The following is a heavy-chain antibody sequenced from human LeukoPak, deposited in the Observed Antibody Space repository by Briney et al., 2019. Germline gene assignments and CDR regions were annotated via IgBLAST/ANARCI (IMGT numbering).Heavy chain of an antibody. CDR3: ARVPLYGSGSYYNVPS. V-gene: IGHV3-48*03. CDR1: GFTFSSYE. CDR2: ISSSASTI. Sequence: GGSLRLSCAASGFTFSSYEMNWVRQAPGKGLEWVSYISSSASTIYYADSVKGRFTISRDNAKKSLHLQMNSLRAEDTAVYYCARVPLYGSGSYYNVPSWGQGTLVTVSS. D-gene: IGHD3-10*01. J-gene: IGHJ4*02.